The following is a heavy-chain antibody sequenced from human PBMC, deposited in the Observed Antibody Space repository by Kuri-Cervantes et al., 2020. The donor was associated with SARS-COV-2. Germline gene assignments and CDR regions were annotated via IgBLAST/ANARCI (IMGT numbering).Heavy chain of an antibody. Sequence: ESLKISCTVSGGSISSSSYYWGWIRQPPGKGLEWIGSIYYSGSTYYNPSLKSRVTISVDTSKNQFSLKLSSVTAADTAVYYCARGISRRLALSHYYYYGMDVWGQGTTVTVSS. CDR3: ARGISRRLALSHYYYYGMDV. CDR2: IYYSGST. CDR1: GGSISSSSYY. D-gene: IGHD3-16*01. J-gene: IGHJ6*02. V-gene: IGHV4-39*07.